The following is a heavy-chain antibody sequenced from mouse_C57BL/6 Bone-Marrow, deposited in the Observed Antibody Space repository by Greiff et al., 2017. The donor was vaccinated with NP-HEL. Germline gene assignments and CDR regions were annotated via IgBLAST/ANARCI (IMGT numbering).Heavy chain of an antibody. Sequence: EVQLVESGGGLVQPGGSLKLSCAASGFTFSDYYMYWVRQTPEKRLEWVAYISNGGGSTYYPDTVKGRFSISSDNAKNTLYLQMSRLKSEDTTMYYCARQGLRYAMDYWGQGTSVTVSS. CDR2: ISNGGGST. V-gene: IGHV5-12*01. D-gene: IGHD2-2*01. CDR1: GFTFSDYY. J-gene: IGHJ4*01. CDR3: ARQGLRYAMDY.